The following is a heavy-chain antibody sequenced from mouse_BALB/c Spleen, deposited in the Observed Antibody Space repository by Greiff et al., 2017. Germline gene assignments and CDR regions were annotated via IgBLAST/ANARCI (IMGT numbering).Heavy chain of an antibody. V-gene: IGHV1S137*01. CDR1: GYTFTDYA. CDR3: AREGDGNYVSAMDY. Sequence: VQLQQSGAELVRPGVSVKISCKGSGYTFTDYAMHWVKQSHAKSLEWIGVISTYYGDASYNQKFKGKATMTVDKSSSTAYMELARLTSEDSAIYYCAREGDGNYVSAMDYWGQGTSVTVSS. D-gene: IGHD2-1*01. J-gene: IGHJ4*01. CDR2: ISTYYGDA.